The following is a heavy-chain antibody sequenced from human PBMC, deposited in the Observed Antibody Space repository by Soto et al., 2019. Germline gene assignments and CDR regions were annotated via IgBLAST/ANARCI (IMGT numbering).Heavy chain of an antibody. Sequence: QVQLVQSGAEVKKPGASVKVSCKASGYTFTSYYMHWVRQAPGQGLEWMGIINPSGGSTSYAQKFQGRVTMTRDTSTSTVYMELSSLRSEDTAVYYCAIDLYSSSWYRNGFDYWGQGTLVTVSS. D-gene: IGHD6-13*01. CDR1: GYTFTSYY. V-gene: IGHV1-46*01. J-gene: IGHJ4*02. CDR2: INPSGGST. CDR3: AIDLYSSSWYRNGFDY.